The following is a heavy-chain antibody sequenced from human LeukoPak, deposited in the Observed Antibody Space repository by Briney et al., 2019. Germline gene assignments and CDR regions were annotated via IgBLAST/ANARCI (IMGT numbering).Heavy chain of an antibody. CDR1: GFTFSSYS. CDR3: ARDPRGNSLSSDFDY. D-gene: IGHD4-23*01. Sequence: PGGSLRLSCAASGFTFSSYSMNWVRQAPGKGLEWVSYISSSSSTIYYADSAKGRFTISRDNAKNSLYLQMNSLRDEDTAVYYCARDPRGNSLSSDFDYWGQGTLVTVSS. J-gene: IGHJ4*02. CDR2: ISSSSSTI. V-gene: IGHV3-48*02.